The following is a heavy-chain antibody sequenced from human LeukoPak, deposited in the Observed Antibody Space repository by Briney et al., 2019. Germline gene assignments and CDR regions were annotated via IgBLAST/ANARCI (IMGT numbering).Heavy chain of an antibody. CDR2: IIPIFGTA. CDR3: ARGIFGVVTRDAFDI. Sequence: GASVKVSCKASGGTFSSYAISWVRQAPGQGFEWMGGIIPIFGTANYAQKFQGRVTITADESTSTAYMELSSLRSEDTAVYYCARGIFGVVTRDAFDIWGQGTMVTVSS. J-gene: IGHJ3*02. D-gene: IGHD3-3*01. CDR1: GGTFSSYA. V-gene: IGHV1-69*13.